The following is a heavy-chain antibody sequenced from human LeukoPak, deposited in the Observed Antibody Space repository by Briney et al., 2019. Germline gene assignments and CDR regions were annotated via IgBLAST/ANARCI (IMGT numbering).Heavy chain of an antibody. D-gene: IGHD2-15*01. CDR2: IRYDGSNK. J-gene: IGHJ4*02. Sequence: LGGSLRLSCAASGFSFSNYGMHWVRQAPGKGLEWVAFIRYDGSNKYYADSVKGRFTISRDNSKNTLYLQMNSLRAEDTAVYYSAKDRWANVVAYYFDSWGQGTLVTVSS. CDR3: AKDRWANVVAYYFDS. CDR1: GFSFSNYG. V-gene: IGHV3-30*02.